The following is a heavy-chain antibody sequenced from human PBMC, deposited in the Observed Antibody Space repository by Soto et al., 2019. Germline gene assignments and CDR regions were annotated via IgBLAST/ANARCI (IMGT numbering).Heavy chain of an antibody. CDR3: ARDDRSLIPAALVH. V-gene: IGHV3-11*01. CDR2: INSITSAI. J-gene: IGHJ5*02. CDR1: GFTFSDYH. Sequence: PGGSLRLSCAVSGFTFSDYHMSWIRQAPGKGLECISYINSITSAIYYADSVKGRFTVSRDKAKNLVYLQMSSLRADDTAVYYCARDDRSLIPAALVHWGQGTLVTVSS. D-gene: IGHD2-2*01.